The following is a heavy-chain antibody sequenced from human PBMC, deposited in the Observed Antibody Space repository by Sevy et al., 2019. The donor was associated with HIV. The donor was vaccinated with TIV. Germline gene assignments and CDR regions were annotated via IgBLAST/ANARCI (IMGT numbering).Heavy chain of an antibody. CDR1: GGTFSSYA. Sequence: ASVKVSCKASGGTFSSYAISWVRQAPGQGLEWMGGIIPIFGTANYAQKFQGRVTITPDKSTSKAYMELSSLRSKDTAVYYCAGARNYDILTGYYTPLNFDYWGQGTLVTVSS. V-gene: IGHV1-69*06. CDR2: IIPIFGTA. D-gene: IGHD3-9*01. CDR3: AGARNYDILTGYYTPLNFDY. J-gene: IGHJ4*02.